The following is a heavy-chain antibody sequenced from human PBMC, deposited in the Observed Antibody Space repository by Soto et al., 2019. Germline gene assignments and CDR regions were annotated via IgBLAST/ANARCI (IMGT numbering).Heavy chain of an antibody. V-gene: IGHV4-4*02. CDR1: SGSISSSNW. D-gene: IGHD1-26*01. J-gene: IGHJ6*03. CDR2: IYHSGST. CDR3: ASSRMGGYYYMDV. Sequence: SETLSLTCAVSSGSISSSNWWSWVRQPPGKGLEWIGEIYHSGSTNYNPSLKSRVTISVDKSKNQFSLKLSSVTAADTAVYYCASSRMGGYYYMDVWGKGTTVTVSS.